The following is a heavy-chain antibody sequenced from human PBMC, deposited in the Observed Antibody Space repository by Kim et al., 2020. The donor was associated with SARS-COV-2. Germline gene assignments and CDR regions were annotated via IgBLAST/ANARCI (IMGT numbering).Heavy chain of an antibody. CDR3: AGGYGGYDLKSFFDY. Sequence: ASVKVSCKASGYTFTSKYMHWVRQAPGQGLEWMGIINPSGGTTNYAQKFQGRVTMTRDTSTSTVYMELSSLRSEDTAVYYCAGGYGGYDLKSFFDYWGQGTLVTVSS. V-gene: IGHV1-46*01. J-gene: IGHJ4*02. CDR2: INPSGGTT. CDR1: GYTFTSKY. D-gene: IGHD5-12*01.